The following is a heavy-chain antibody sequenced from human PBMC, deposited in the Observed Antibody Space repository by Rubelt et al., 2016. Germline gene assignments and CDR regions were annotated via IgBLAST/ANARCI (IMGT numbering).Heavy chain of an antibody. CDR1: GFTFSNAW. CDR3: TTDRYYYDSSGFPWFDP. Sequence: EVQLVESGGGLVQPGGSLRLSCAASGFTFSNAWMSWVRQAPGKGLEWVGRIKSNTDGGTTDYAAPVKGRFTISRDDSKNTLYLQMNSLKTEDTAVYYCTTDRYYYDSSGFPWFDPWGQGTLVTVSS. J-gene: IGHJ5*02. D-gene: IGHD3-22*01. CDR2: IKSNTDGGTT. V-gene: IGHV3-15*01.